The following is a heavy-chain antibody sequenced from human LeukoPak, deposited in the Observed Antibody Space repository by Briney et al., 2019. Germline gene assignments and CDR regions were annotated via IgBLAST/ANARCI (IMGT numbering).Heavy chain of an antibody. D-gene: IGHD3-22*01. Sequence: GGSLRLSCAASGFTFSSYAMHWVRQAPGKGLEYVSAISSNGGSTYYANSVRGRFTISRDNSKNTLYLQVGSLRAEDMAVYYCARDSRADYYDSSGYKAYYFDYWGQGTLVTVSS. CDR3: ARDSRADYYDSSGYKAYYFDY. CDR1: GFTFSSYA. CDR2: ISSNGGST. V-gene: IGHV3-64*01. J-gene: IGHJ4*02.